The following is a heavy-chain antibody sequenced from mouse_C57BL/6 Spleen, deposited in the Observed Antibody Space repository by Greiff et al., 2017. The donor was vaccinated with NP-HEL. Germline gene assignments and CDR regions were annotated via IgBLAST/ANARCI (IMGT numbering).Heavy chain of an antibody. J-gene: IGHJ2*01. Sequence: QVQLQQPGAELVKPGASVKLSCKASGYTFTSYWMHWVKQRPGQGLEWIGVINPTGSCTNYNEKFKSKATLTVDKSSSTAYMQLSSLTSEDSAVYYGARTACNSYDDFDYWGQGTTVTV. CDR3: ARTACNSYDDFDY. V-gene: IGHV1-64*01. CDR1: GYTFTSYW. D-gene: IGHD1-1*01. CDR2: INPTGSCT.